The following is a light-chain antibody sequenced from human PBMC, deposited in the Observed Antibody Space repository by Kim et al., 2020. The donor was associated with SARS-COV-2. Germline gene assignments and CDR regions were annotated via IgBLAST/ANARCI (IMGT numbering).Light chain of an antibody. Sequence: ASVGYRVTIPCRASQSISSYLNWYQQKPGKAPKLLIYAASSLQSGVPSRFSGSGSGTDFTLTISSLQPEDFATYYCQQSYSTPITFGQGTRLEIK. CDR3: QQSYSTPIT. V-gene: IGKV1-39*01. CDR1: QSISSY. CDR2: AAS. J-gene: IGKJ5*01.